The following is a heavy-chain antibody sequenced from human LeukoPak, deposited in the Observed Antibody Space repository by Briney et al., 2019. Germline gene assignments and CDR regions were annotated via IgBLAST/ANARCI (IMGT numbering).Heavy chain of an antibody. D-gene: IGHD6-6*01. V-gene: IGHV3-23*01. CDR2: ISGPGDKT. CDR3: AKPTIPARPFLTYLYYYLDV. CDR1: EFTFSSFA. Sequence: GGSLRLSCAASEFTFSSFAMSWVRQAPGRGLEWISSISGPGDKTHYTDSVKGRSTISRDNSKNTLYLYMNTLRAADTAVYYCAKPTIPARPFLTYLYYYLDVWGEGATVIVSS. J-gene: IGHJ6*03.